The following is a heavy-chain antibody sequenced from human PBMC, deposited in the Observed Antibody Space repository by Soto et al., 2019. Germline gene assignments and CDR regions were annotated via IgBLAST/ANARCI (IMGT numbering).Heavy chain of an antibody. Sequence: LRLSCAASGFTFSRYAMHWVRQAPGKGLEWVAVISYDGTNKQYADSVKGRFTISRDNSRNTLYVQMNSLRVEDTAVYYCAKDLLEGFGDLSHFYYYGMDVWGQGTTVTVSS. CDR2: ISYDGTNK. D-gene: IGHD3-10*01. J-gene: IGHJ6*02. CDR1: GFTFSRYA. CDR3: AKDLLEGFGDLSHFYYYGMDV. V-gene: IGHV3-30*04.